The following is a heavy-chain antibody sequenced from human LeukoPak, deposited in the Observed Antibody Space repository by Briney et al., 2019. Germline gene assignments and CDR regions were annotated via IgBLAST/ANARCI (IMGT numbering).Heavy chain of an antibody. CDR2: ISWDGGST. V-gene: IGHV3-43*01. J-gene: IGHJ6*02. CDR1: GFTFDDYT. CDR3: AKDISHYYYGMDV. Sequence: GGSLRLSCAASGFTFDDYTMHWVRQAPGKGLEWVSLISWDGGSTYYADSVKGRFTISRDNSKNSLYLQMNSLRTEDTALYYCAKDISHYYYGMDVWGQGTTVSVSS.